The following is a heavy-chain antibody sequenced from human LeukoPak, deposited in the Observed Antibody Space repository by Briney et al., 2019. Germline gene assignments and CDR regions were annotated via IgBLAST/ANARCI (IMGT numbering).Heavy chain of an antibody. J-gene: IGHJ5*02. CDR2: ISAYNGNT. Sequence: ASVKVSCKASGYTFTNFGITWVRQAPGQGLEWMGWISAYNGNTKYAQNLQGRVTMTTDTSTSTAYMELRSLISDDTAIYYYARGGVVPATVSNWFDPWGQGTLVTVSS. CDR1: GYTFTNFG. D-gene: IGHD2-2*01. V-gene: IGHV1-18*01. CDR3: ARGGVVPATVSNWFDP.